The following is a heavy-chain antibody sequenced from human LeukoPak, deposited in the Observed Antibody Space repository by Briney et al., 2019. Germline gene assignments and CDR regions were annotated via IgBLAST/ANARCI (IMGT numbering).Heavy chain of an antibody. CDR3: ARDRRICSSTSCYTAAFDI. J-gene: IGHJ3*02. D-gene: IGHD2-2*02. CDR2: ISAYNGNT. CDR1: GYTFTSYG. V-gene: IGHV1-18*01. Sequence: ASVKVSCKASGYTFTSYGISWVRPAPGQGLEWMGWISAYNGNTNDAQKLQGRVTMTTDTSTSTAYIELRSMRSDDTAVYYCARDRRICSSTSCYTAAFDIWGQVTMVTVSS.